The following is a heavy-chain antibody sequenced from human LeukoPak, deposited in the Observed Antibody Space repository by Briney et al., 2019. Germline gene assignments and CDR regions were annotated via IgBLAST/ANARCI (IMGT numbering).Heavy chain of an antibody. CDR2: IAYHGNTE. J-gene: IGHJ5*02. CDR1: GFTISSHG. D-gene: IGHD6-19*01. V-gene: IGHV3-30*18. CDR3: AKDWGSGGWYNYFDP. Sequence: PGGSLRLSCAVSGFTISSHGMHWVRQAPGKGPEWVAMIAYHGNTEYYGDSVKGRFTISRDNSKSTLYLQMDSLRAGDTAVYHCAKDWGSGGWYNYFDPWGQGTLVTVSS.